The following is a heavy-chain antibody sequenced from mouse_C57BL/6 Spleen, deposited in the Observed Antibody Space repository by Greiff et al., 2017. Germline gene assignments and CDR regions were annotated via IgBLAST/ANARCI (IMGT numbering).Heavy chain of an antibody. J-gene: IGHJ4*01. CDR3: ARKRGAYYSTLYAMDY. V-gene: IGHV2-2*01. Sequence: QVQLQQSGPGLVQPSQSLSITCTVSGFSLTSYGVHWVRQSPGKGLEWLGVIWSGGSTDYNAAFISRLSISKDNSKSQVFFKMNSLQADDTAIYYCARKRGAYYSTLYAMDYWGQGTSVTVSS. CDR1: GFSLTSYG. D-gene: IGHD2-5*01. CDR2: IWSGGST.